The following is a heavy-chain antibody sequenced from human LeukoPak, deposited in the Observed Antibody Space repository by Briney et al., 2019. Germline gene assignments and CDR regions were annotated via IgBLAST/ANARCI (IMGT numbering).Heavy chain of an antibody. CDR1: GFTFSSYA. CDR3: AKALAYCGGDCYSFGGFFDY. Sequence: GGSLRLSCAASGFTFSSYAMSWVRQPPGKGLEWVSAISGSGGSTYYADSVKGRFTISRDNSKNTLYLQMNSLRAEDTAVYYCAKALAYCGGDCYSFGGFFDYWGQGTLVTVSS. V-gene: IGHV3-23*01. J-gene: IGHJ4*02. CDR2: ISGSGGST. D-gene: IGHD2-21*02.